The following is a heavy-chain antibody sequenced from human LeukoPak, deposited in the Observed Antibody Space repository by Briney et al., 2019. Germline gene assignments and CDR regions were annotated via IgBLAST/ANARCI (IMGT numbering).Heavy chain of an antibody. Sequence: ASVKVSCKASGYTFTSYGISWVRQAPGQGLEWMGWISAYNGNTNYAQKLQGRVTMTTDTSTSTAYMELRSLRSDDTAVYYCARAIHKWEILRRFDPWGQGTLVTVPS. J-gene: IGHJ5*02. CDR3: ARAIHKWEILRRFDP. CDR2: ISAYNGNT. D-gene: IGHD1-26*01. V-gene: IGHV1-18*01. CDR1: GYTFTSYG.